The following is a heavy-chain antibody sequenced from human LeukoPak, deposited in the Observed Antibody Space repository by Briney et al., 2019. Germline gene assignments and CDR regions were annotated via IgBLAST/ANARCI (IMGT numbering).Heavy chain of an antibody. CDR3: AREPNYYYDSSGYSHFDY. CDR1: GFTFSSYS. Sequence: GGSLRLSCAASGFTFSSYSMNWVRQAPGKGLEWVSSISSSSTYVHYADSVKGRFTVSRDNAKNSLYLQMNSLRAEDTAVYYCAREPNYYYDSSGYSHFDYWGQGTLVTVSS. V-gene: IGHV3-21*04. J-gene: IGHJ4*02. CDR2: ISSSSTYV. D-gene: IGHD3-22*01.